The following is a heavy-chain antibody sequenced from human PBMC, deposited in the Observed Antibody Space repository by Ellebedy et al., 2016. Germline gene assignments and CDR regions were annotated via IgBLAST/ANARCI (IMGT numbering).Heavy chain of an antibody. D-gene: IGHD4-17*01. J-gene: IGHJ4*02. CDR3: YYGHYSGS. CDR2: ISGGGDIT. CDR1: GLNFNTFF. V-gene: IGHV3-23*01. Sequence: GGSLRLSXTASGLNFNTFFMSWVRQAPGKGLEWVSTISGGGDITVSADSVKGRFTISRDNSRNTLYLQMNSLRAEDTAVYYCYYGHYSGSWGQGTLVTVSS.